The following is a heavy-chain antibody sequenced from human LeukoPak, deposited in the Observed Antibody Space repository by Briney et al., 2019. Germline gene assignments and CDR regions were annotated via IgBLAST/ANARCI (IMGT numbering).Heavy chain of an antibody. Sequence: GGSLRLSCAASGFTFSSYALSWVRQAPGKGLERASAISGSGGRTYYADSVKGRFTISRDNSKNTMYLQMNSLRADDTAVYYCAQFGPGMSVGDYWGQGTLVTVSS. CDR2: ISGSGGRT. V-gene: IGHV3-23*01. CDR1: GFTFSSYA. CDR3: AQFGPGMSVGDY. D-gene: IGHD3-10*01. J-gene: IGHJ4*02.